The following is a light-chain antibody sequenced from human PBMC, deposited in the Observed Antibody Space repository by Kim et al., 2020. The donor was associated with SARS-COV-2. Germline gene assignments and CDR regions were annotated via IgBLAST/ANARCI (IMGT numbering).Light chain of an antibody. CDR1: SGNSSYA. V-gene: IGLV4-69*01. J-gene: IGLJ2*01. CDR2: LNSDGSH. Sequence: VKRNCTLGSGNSSYAIAWHQQQPGKGPRYLMKLNSDGSHSKGDGIPDRFSGSSSGAERYLTISSLQSEDEADYYCQTWGTGIPVVFGGGTQLTVL. CDR3: QTWGTGIPVV.